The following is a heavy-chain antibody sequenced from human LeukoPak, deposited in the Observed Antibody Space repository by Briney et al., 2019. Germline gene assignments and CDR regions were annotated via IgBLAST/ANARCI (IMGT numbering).Heavy chain of an antibody. D-gene: IGHD1-26*01. Sequence: GGSLRLSCTVSGFIFRRYIMHWVRQAPAKGLEWVASISPDGNEMYHADSVKGRFTISRDNSKNTLYLQMNSLRAEDTAMYSCAREGAGAFDYWGKRALVTVSS. J-gene: IGHJ4*02. CDR2: ISPDGNEM. V-gene: IGHV3-30-3*01. CDR1: GFIFRRYI. CDR3: AREGAGAFDY.